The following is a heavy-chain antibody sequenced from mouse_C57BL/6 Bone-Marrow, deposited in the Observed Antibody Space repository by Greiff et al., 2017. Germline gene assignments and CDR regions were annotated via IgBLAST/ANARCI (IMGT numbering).Heavy chain of an antibody. CDR1: GYTFTSYW. Sequence: VQLQQSGAELAKPGASVKLSCKASGYTFTSYWLHWVKQRPGQGLEWIGYINPSSGYTKYNQKFKDKATLTADKSSSTAYMQLSSLTYEDSAVYYCSGGIYYYGSSYGGWYFDVWCTGTTVTVSS. D-gene: IGHD1-1*01. V-gene: IGHV1-7*01. CDR2: INPSSGYT. CDR3: SGGIYYYGSSYGGWYFDV. J-gene: IGHJ1*03.